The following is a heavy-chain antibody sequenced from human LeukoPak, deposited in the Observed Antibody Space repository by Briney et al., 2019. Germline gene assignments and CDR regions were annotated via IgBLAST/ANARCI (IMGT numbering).Heavy chain of an antibody. CDR3: AREPLPPYNSSNFDY. CDR2: IYYSGST. V-gene: IGHV4-30-4*01. CDR1: GGSISSGDYY. Sequence: PSETLSLTCTVSGGSISSGDYYWSWIRQPPGKGLEWIGYIYYSGSTYYNPSLKSRVTISVDTSKNQFSLKLSSVTAADTAVYYCAREPLPPYNSSNFDYWGQGTLVTVSS. J-gene: IGHJ4*02. D-gene: IGHD6-6*01.